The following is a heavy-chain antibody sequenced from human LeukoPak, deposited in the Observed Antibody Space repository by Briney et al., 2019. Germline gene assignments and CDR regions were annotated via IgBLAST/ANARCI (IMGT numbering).Heavy chain of an antibody. D-gene: IGHD2-15*01. V-gene: IGHV4-59*01. CDR3: ARSRQYCSGGTCYHNYFYGMDV. CDR1: GASISRYS. CDR2: IFYSGSQ. J-gene: IGHJ6*04. Sequence: SETRSLTCIVSGASISRYSWSWIRQPPEKGLEWIGYIFYSGSQNFHRSLKGRVTISVDTSKNQCSLRLTSVTAADTAVYYCARSRQYCSGGTCYHNYFYGMDVWGKGTTVTVSS.